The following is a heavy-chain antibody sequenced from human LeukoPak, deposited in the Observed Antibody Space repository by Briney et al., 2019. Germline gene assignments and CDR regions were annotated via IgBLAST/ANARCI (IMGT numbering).Heavy chain of an antibody. CDR1: GFTFSSYW. V-gene: IGHV3-7*01. Sequence: PGGSLRLSCAASGFTFSSYWMSWVRQAPGKGLEWVANIKQDGSEKYYVDSVKGRFTISRDNAKNSLYLQMNSLRAEDTAVYYCARVPRDIVLMVYAPVYYYYMDVWGKGTTVTVSS. CDR3: ARVPRDIVLMVYAPVYYYYMDV. J-gene: IGHJ6*03. D-gene: IGHD2-8*01. CDR2: IKQDGSEK.